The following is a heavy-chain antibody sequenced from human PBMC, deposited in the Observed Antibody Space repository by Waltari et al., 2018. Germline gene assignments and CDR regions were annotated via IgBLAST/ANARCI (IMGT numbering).Heavy chain of an antibody. Sequence: EVQLVESGGGLVQPGGSLRLSCAASGFTFSSYWMSWVRQAPGKGLEWGANIKQDGSEKYYVDSVKGRFTISRDNAKNSLYLQMNSLRAEDTAVYYCAREPTEIYYYYMDVWGKGTTVTVSS. CDR2: IKQDGSEK. V-gene: IGHV3-7*01. CDR3: AREPTEIYYYYMDV. D-gene: IGHD4-17*01. J-gene: IGHJ6*03. CDR1: GFTFSSYW.